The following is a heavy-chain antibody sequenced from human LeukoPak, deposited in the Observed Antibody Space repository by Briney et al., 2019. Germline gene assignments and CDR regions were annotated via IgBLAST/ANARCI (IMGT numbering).Heavy chain of an antibody. V-gene: IGHV1-2*02. CDR2: INPNSGGT. CDR1: GYTFTGYY. CDR3: ARDPPRSYYYDSSGYYVT. J-gene: IGHJ4*02. Sequence: APVKVSCKASGYTFTGYYMHWVRQAPGPGLEWMGWINPNSGGTNYAQKFQGRVTMTRDTSISTAYMELSRLRSDDTAVYYCARDPPRSYYYDSSGYYVTWGQGTLVTVSS. D-gene: IGHD3-22*01.